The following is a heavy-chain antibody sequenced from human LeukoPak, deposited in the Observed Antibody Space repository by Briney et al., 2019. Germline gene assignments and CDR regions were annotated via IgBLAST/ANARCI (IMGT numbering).Heavy chain of an antibody. CDR3: ARDWRNYYDTGDI. D-gene: IGHD3-22*01. CDR2: ISGSGGST. J-gene: IGHJ3*02. V-gene: IGHV3-11*04. CDR1: GFTFSDYY. Sequence: GGSLRLSCAASGFTFSDYYMSWVRQAPGKGLEWVSAISGSGGSTYYADSVKGRFTISRDNAKNTLYLQMNSLRAEDTAVYYCARDWRNYYDTGDIWGQGTMVTVPS.